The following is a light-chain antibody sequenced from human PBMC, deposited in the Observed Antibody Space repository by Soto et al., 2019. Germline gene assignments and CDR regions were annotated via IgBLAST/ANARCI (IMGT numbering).Light chain of an antibody. CDR1: SSDVGAYDY. V-gene: IGLV2-14*01. J-gene: IGLJ1*01. CDR2: GVS. CDR3: SSYRSGSTYV. Sequence: QSALTQPASVSGSPGQSITISCTGTSSDVGAYDYVSWYQQYPGKAPKLIIYGVSDRPSGVSYRYAGSKSGNKASLTISGLQAEDGADYYCSSYRSGSTYVFGTGTKLTVL.